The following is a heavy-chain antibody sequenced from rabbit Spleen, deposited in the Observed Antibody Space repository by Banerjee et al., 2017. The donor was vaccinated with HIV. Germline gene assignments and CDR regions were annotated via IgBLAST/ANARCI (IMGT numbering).Heavy chain of an antibody. D-gene: IGHD6-1*01. CDR1: GVSFSGDSFSGDSY. CDR2: IDTGSSGFT. J-gene: IGHJ4*01. CDR3: ARGYSNGYQSYVGAFNL. Sequence: QSLEESGGDLVKPGASLTLTCIASGVSFSGDSFSGDSYMCWVRQAPGKGLEWIVCIDTGSSGFTYFANWAKGRLTISKTSSTTVTLQMTSLTAADTATYFCARGYSNGYQSYVGAFNLWGQGTLVTVS. V-gene: IGHV1S40*01.